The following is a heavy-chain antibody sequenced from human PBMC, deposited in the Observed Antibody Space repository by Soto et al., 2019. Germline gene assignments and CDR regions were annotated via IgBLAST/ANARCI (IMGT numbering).Heavy chain of an antibody. Sequence: QVQLVQSGAEVKKPGSSVKVSCKASGVPFSSYAIRWVRQAPGQGLEWMGGIIPIFGTANYAQKFQGRVTITADESTSTAYMELSSLTSEDTAVYYCARGSHSPGIAVAGYYYWGQGSLVTVSS. D-gene: IGHD6-19*01. CDR1: GVPFSSYA. V-gene: IGHV1-69*01. J-gene: IGHJ4*02. CDR3: ARGSHSPGIAVAGYYY. CDR2: IIPIFGTA.